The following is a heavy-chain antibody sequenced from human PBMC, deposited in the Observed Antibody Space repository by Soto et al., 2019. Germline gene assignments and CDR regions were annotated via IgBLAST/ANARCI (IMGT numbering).Heavy chain of an antibody. CDR1: GYTFTSYG. V-gene: IGHV1-18*01. CDR3: ARGDSTDCSNGVCSFFYNHDMDV. J-gene: IGHJ6*02. Sequence: ASVKVSCKASGYTFTSYGISWVRQAPGQGLEWMGWISPKSGSTNYAQKFQGRVTMTTDTSTSTASMELTRLTSDDTAIYYCARGDSTDCSNGVCSFFYNHDMDVWGQGTTVT. D-gene: IGHD2-8*01. CDR2: ISPKSGST.